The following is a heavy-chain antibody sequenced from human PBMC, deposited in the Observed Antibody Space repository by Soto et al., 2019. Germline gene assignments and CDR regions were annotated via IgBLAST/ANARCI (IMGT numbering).Heavy chain of an antibody. Sequence: QVQLVQSGAEVKKPGSSVKVSCKASGGTFSSYAISWVRQAPGQGLEWMGGIIPIFGTANYAQKFQGRVTITADESTSTAYIELSSLRSEDKGVYYCSIYMVRGVIPPPDYWGQGTLVTVSS. D-gene: IGHD3-10*01. J-gene: IGHJ4*02. CDR3: SIYMVRGVIPPPDY. CDR2: IIPIFGTA. V-gene: IGHV1-69*01. CDR1: GGTFSSYA.